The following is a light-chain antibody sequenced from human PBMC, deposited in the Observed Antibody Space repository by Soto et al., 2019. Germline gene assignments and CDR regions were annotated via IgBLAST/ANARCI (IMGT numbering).Light chain of an antibody. CDR3: QQYDTWPPVS. CDR1: QSVNSN. CDR2: GAS. V-gene: IGKV3-15*01. Sequence: EIVMTQSPATLSVSPGERGTLSCRASQSVNSNLAWYQQKPGQAPRLLIYGASTRAAGIPARFSGSGSGTEFALTISGLESEDLAVYYCQQYDTWPPVSFGQGTKVEIK. J-gene: IGKJ1*01.